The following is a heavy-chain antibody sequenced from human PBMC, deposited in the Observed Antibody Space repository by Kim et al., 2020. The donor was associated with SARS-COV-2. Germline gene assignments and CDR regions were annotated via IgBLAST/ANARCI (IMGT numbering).Heavy chain of an antibody. Sequence: GGSLRLSCVASGFTFSSYAMSWVRQAPGKGLEWVSAISGSGGSTYYADSVKGRFTISRDNSKNTLYLQMNSMRAEDTAVYYCAKDGQLTFDYWGQGTLVTVSS. CDR2: ISGSGGST. CDR3: AKDGQLTFDY. CDR1: GFTFSSYA. D-gene: IGHD6-13*01. V-gene: IGHV3-23*01. J-gene: IGHJ4*02.